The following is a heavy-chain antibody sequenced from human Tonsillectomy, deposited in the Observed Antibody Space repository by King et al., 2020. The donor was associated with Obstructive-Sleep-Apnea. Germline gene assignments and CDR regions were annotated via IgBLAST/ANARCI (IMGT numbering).Heavy chain of an antibody. CDR1: GFTFSDHY. CDR3: AREPPYYYDSSGYHPFDN. CDR2: TRNKANSYTT. J-gene: IGHJ3*02. D-gene: IGHD3-22*01. Sequence: VQLVESGGGLVQPGGSLRLSCAASGFTFSDHYMDWVRQAPGKGLEWVGRTRNKANSYTTEYAASVKGRFTISRDDSKNSLYLQMNSLKTEDTAVYYCAREPPYYYDSSGYHPFDNW. V-gene: IGHV3-72*01.